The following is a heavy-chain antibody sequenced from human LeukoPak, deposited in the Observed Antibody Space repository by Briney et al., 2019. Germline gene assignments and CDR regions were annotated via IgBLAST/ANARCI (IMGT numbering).Heavy chain of an antibody. CDR3: ARDRGSTEFDY. D-gene: IGHD1-26*01. Sequence: GGSLRLSCAASGFTFSSRWMHWVRQAPGKGLWVSRINSDGSITSYADSVKGRFTISRDNAKNTLYLQMNSLRAEDTAIYYCARDRGSTEFDYWGQGTLGTVSS. CDR1: GFTFSSRW. V-gene: IGHV3-74*01. J-gene: IGHJ4*02. CDR2: INSDGSIT.